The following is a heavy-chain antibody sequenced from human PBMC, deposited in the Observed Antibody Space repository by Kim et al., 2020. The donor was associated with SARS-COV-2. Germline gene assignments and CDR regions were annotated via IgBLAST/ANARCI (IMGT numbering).Heavy chain of an antibody. Sequence: SETLSLTCAVYGGSFSGYYWSWIRQPPGKGLEWIGEINHSGSTNYNPSLKSRVTISVDTSKNQFSLKLSSVTAADTAVYYCARGVRYYYGSGVINWFDPWGQGTLVTVSS. D-gene: IGHD3-10*01. J-gene: IGHJ5*02. CDR3: ARGVRYYYGSGVINWFDP. CDR1: GGSFSGYY. CDR2: INHSGST. V-gene: IGHV4-34*01.